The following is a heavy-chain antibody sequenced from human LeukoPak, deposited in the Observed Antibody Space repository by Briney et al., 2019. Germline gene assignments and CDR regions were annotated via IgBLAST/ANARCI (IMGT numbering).Heavy chain of an antibody. V-gene: IGHV5-51*01. CDR3: ARHSRSGGTCHTDY. D-gene: IGHD2-15*01. Sequence: GESLKISCKGSGYSFTTYWIGWVRQMPGKGLEGMGIIYPGDSDTRYSPSFQGQVTISADKSISTAYLQWSSLKASDTARYYCARHSRSGGTCHTDYWGQGTLVSVSS. J-gene: IGHJ4*02. CDR1: GYSFTTYW. CDR2: IYPGDSDT.